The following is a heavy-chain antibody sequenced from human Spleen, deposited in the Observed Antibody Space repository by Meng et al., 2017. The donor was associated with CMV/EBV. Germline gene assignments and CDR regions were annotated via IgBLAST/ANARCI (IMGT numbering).Heavy chain of an antibody. J-gene: IGHJ4*02. D-gene: IGHD3-22*01. Sequence: GESLKISCKGSGYSFTTYWIAWVRQMPGKGLECMGIIYPGDSDIRYSPSFQGQVTMSADKSVSTAYLQWNSLKASDSAMYYCARVTNAYYYSSEYWGQGTLVTVSS. CDR3: ARVTNAYYYSSEY. V-gene: IGHV5-51*01. CDR2: IYPGDSDI. CDR1: GYSFTTYW.